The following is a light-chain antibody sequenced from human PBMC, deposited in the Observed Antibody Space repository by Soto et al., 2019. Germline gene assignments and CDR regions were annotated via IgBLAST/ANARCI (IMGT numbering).Light chain of an antibody. CDR1: QGFSNS. CDR2: ATS. V-gene: IGKV1-27*01. Sequence: DIQMTQSPSSLSASVGDRVTITCRASQGFSNSLAWYQQKPGKVPKILIYATSTLQSGVPSRFSGSGSGTDFTLTISSLHPEDAGTYYCQKFDSAPWTFGQGTKVDIK. CDR3: QKFDSAPWT. J-gene: IGKJ1*01.